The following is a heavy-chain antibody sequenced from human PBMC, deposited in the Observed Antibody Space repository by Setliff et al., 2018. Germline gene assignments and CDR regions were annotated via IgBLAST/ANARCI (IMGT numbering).Heavy chain of an antibody. D-gene: IGHD6-6*01. V-gene: IGHV4-34*01. Sequence: ETLSLPCAASGGTFSYYYWTWIRQPPGKGLEWVGEINHTGTTKYNPSLQSRVTISIDTSKDQFSLTVTSVTAADTAMYYCASGRNVAARLLDSWGQGTLVTVSS. J-gene: IGHJ4*02. CDR3: ASGRNVAARLLDS. CDR1: GGTFSYYY. CDR2: INHTGTT.